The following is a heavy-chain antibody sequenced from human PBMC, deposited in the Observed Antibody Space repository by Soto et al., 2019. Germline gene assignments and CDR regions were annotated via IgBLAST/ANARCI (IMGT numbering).Heavy chain of an antibody. J-gene: IGHJ3*02. CDR2: IKQDGSEK. CDR3: ARDLAYGDPDAFDI. V-gene: IGHV3-7*01. CDR1: GFTFSSYW. Sequence: GGSLRLSCAASGFTFSSYWMSWVRQAPGKGLEWVANIKQDGSEKYYVDSVKGRFTISRDNAKNSLYLQMNSLRAEDTAVYYCARDLAYGDPDAFDIWGQGTMVTVSS. D-gene: IGHD4-17*01.